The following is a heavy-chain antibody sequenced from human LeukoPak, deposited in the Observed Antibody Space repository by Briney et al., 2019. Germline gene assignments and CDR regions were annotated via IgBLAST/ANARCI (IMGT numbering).Heavy chain of an antibody. CDR3: ARDRADPDYGDYVFAY. Sequence: GGSLRLSCAASGFTFSSYVMHWVRQAPGKGLEWVSSISSRSSYIYYADSLMGRFTISRDNAKNSPYLNIHSLRAEDTAVYYCARDRADPDYGDYVFAYWGQGTLVTVSS. CDR1: GFTFSSYV. V-gene: IGHV3-21*01. J-gene: IGHJ4*02. D-gene: IGHD4-17*01. CDR2: ISSRSSYI.